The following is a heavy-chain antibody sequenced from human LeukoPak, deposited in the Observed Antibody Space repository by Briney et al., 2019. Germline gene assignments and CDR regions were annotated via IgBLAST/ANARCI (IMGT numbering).Heavy chain of an antibody. Sequence: GGSLRLSCAASGFTFSSYSMNWVRQAPGKGLEWVSSISSSSSYIYYADSVKGRFTISRDNSKNTLYLQMNSLRAEDTAVYYCAKGYYYDSSGYYVGLSDYWGQGTLVAVSS. D-gene: IGHD3-22*01. J-gene: IGHJ4*02. CDR2: ISSSSSYI. V-gene: IGHV3-21*04. CDR1: GFTFSSYS. CDR3: AKGYYYDSSGYYVGLSDY.